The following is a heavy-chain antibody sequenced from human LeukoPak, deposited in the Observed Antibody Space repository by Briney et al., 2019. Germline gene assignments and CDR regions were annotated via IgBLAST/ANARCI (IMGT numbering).Heavy chain of an antibody. D-gene: IGHD3-22*01. CDR2: IYYSGST. J-gene: IGHJ4*02. Sequence: SETLSLTCTVSGGSISSGSYYWSWIRQHPGKGLEWIGYIYYSGSTNYNPSLKSRVTISVDTSKNQFSLKLSSVTAADTAVYYCAREDSSGYYPSWGQGTLVTVSS. CDR3: AREDSSGYYPS. CDR1: GGSISSGSYY. V-gene: IGHV4-61*01.